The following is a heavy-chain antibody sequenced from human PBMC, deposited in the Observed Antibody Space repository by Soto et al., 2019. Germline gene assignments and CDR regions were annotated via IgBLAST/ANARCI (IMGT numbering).Heavy chain of an antibody. CDR3: ARDYSSWYDAFDI. CDR2: IWYDGSNK. V-gene: IGHV3-33*01. J-gene: IGHJ3*02. Sequence: QVQLVESGGGVVQPGRSLRLSCAASGFTFSSYGMHWVRQAPGKGLEWVAVIWYDGSNKYYADSVKGRFTISRDNSKNTLYLQMNSLRAEDTAVYYCARDYSSWYDAFDIWGQGTMVTVSS. CDR1: GFTFSSYG. D-gene: IGHD6-13*01.